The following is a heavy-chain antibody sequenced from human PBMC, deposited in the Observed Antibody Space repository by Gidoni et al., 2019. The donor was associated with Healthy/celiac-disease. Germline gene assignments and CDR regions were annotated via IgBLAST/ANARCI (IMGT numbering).Heavy chain of an antibody. Sequence: EVQLVESGGGLVQPGGSLRLSCAASGFTFSSYWMRWVRQAPGKGLEWVANIKQDGSEKYYVDSVKGRFTIARDNAKNSLYLQMNSLRAEDTAVYYCARDHVPYYDVWSGYYTPDYWGQGTLVTVSS. CDR3: ARDHVPYYDVWSGYYTPDY. CDR2: IKQDGSEK. V-gene: IGHV3-7*01. J-gene: IGHJ4*02. D-gene: IGHD3-3*01. CDR1: GFTFSSYW.